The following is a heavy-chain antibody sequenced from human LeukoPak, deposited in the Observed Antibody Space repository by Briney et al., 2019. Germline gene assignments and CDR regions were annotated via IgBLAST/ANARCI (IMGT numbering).Heavy chain of an antibody. CDR1: GGSISSYY. Sequence: PSETLSLTCTVSGGSISSYYWSWIRQPPGEGLEWIGFIYYSGSTNQNPSLKSRVTMSVDTSKNQFFLRLSSVTAADTAVYYCARDPYCSGGSCYLNWFDPWGQGTLVTVSS. CDR2: IYYSGST. V-gene: IGHV4-59*12. CDR3: ARDPYCSGGSCYLNWFDP. D-gene: IGHD2-15*01. J-gene: IGHJ5*02.